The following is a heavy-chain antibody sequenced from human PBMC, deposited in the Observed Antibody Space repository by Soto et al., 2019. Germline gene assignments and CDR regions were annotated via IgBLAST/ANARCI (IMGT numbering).Heavy chain of an antibody. CDR1: GFTFSSYS. CDR3: ARDGYGSGSYYIDY. CDR2: IWYDGSNK. Sequence: QVQLVESGGGVVQPGRSLRLSCAASGFTFSSYSMHWVRQAPGKGLEWVAVIWYDGSNKYYADSVKGRFTISRDNSKNTLYLQMNSLRAEDTAVYYCARDGYGSGSYYIDYWGQGTLVTVSS. J-gene: IGHJ4*02. D-gene: IGHD3-10*01. V-gene: IGHV3-33*01.